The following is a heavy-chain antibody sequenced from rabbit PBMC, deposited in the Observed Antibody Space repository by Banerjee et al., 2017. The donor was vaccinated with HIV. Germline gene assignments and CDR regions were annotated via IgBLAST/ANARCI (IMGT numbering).Heavy chain of an antibody. J-gene: IGHJ4*01. CDR2: IYNGDGST. Sequence: QSLEESGGDLVKPGASLTLTCKASGFTLSDYWMCWVRQAPGKGPEWIACIYNGDGSTYYASWVNGRFTISRTSSTTVTLQLTSLTAADTATYFCARGIGYVSMWLNLWGPGTLVPVS. D-gene: IGHD6-1*01. CDR1: GFTLSDYW. CDR3: ARGIGYVSMWLNL. V-gene: IGHV1S40*01.